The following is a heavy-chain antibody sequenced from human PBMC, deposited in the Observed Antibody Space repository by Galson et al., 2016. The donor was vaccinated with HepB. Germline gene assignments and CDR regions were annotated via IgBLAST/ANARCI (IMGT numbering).Heavy chain of an antibody. CDR2: IYHNGYT. CDR1: GGPISSINW. Sequence: SETLSLTCAVSGGPISSINWWSWVRQPPGKGLEWIGEIYHNGYTNYNPSLKSRLTISVDKSKNQCPLKVTSVTAADAAVYYCARTPDYYYGMDVWGQGTTVTVSS. J-gene: IGHJ6*02. V-gene: IGHV4-4*02. CDR3: ARTPDYYYGMDV.